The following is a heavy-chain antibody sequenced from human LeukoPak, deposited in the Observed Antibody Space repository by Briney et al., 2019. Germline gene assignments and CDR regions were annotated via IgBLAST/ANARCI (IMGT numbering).Heavy chain of an antibody. V-gene: IGHV3-21*01. CDR3: ARDRGIAAAGMGY. J-gene: IGHJ4*02. CDR2: ISSSSSYI. CDR1: GFTFSSYS. Sequence: GGSLRLSCAASGFTFSSYSMNWVRQAPGKGLEGVSSISSSSSYIYYADSVKGRFTISRDNAKNSLYLQMNSLRAEDTAVYYCARDRGIAAAGMGYWGQGTLVTVSS. D-gene: IGHD6-13*01.